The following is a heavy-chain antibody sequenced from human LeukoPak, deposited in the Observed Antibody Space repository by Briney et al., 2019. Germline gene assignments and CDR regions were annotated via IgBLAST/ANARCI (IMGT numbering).Heavy chain of an antibody. CDR1: GFTFSSYA. Sequence: GGSLRLSCAASGFTFSSYAMSWVRQAPGKGLEWVSAISGSGGSTYYADSVKGRFTISRDNSKNTLYLQMNSLRAEDTAVYYCANLNVWGNYPHNWFDPWGQGTLVTVSS. V-gene: IGHV3-23*01. CDR2: ISGSGGST. J-gene: IGHJ5*02. D-gene: IGHD3-16*02. CDR3: ANLNVWGNYPHNWFDP.